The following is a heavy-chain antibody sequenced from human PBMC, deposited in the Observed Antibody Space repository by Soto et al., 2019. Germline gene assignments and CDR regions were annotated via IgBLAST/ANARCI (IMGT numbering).Heavy chain of an antibody. CDR1: GFSLTTRGVG. J-gene: IGHJ5*02. CDR2: IYWDDDK. V-gene: IGHV2-5*02. D-gene: IGHD3-16*01. Sequence: QITLKESGPTLVKPTQTLTLTCTFSGFSLTTRGVGVGWIRQPPGKALECLALIYWDDDKRYSPSLQSRLSLTKDTSKNQVALTMTHVDPVDTATYYCAHIPNYYQYDWFDPWGQGPLVSVSS. CDR3: AHIPNYYQYDWFDP.